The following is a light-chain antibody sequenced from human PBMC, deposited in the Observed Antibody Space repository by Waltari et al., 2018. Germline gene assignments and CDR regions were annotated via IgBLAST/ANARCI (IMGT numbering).Light chain of an antibody. V-gene: IGLV2-14*03. CDR1: SSDIGVYNH. CDR2: DVT. Sequence: QSALTQPASVSGSPGQSITISCTGTSSDIGVYNHVSCYQQHPGKAPKLMFYDVTNRPSGVSDRFSGSKSDYTASLTISGLQAEDEADYYCSSYTTSISYVFGTGTRVTVL. CDR3: SSYTTSISYV. J-gene: IGLJ1*01.